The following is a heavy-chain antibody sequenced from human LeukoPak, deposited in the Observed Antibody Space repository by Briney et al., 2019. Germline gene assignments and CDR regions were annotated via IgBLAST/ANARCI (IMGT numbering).Heavy chain of an antibody. V-gene: IGHV5-10-1*01. Sequence: GESLKISCKASGYSFTNYWISWVRQMPGRGLEWVGRIDPSDSYVNYSPSFRGHVTMSVDKSISTGFLQWGDLQASDTAMYYCARLWGYDPYYFDYWGQGTLVTVSS. J-gene: IGHJ4*02. CDR1: GYSFTNYW. CDR2: IDPSDSYV. D-gene: IGHD5-12*01. CDR3: ARLWGYDPYYFDY.